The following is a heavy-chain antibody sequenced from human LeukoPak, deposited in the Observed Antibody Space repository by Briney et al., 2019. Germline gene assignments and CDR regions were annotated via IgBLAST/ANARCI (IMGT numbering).Heavy chain of an antibody. Sequence: PGGSLRLSCAASGFTFSNYAMSWVRQAPGKGLEWVSAISGIGGSTYYADSVKGRFTISRDNSKNTLYLQMNSLRAEDTALYYCAKGIAAAPGDPWGQGTLVTVSS. CDR3: AKGIAAAPGDP. CDR1: GFTFSNYA. J-gene: IGHJ5*02. CDR2: ISGIGGST. D-gene: IGHD6-13*01. V-gene: IGHV3-23*01.